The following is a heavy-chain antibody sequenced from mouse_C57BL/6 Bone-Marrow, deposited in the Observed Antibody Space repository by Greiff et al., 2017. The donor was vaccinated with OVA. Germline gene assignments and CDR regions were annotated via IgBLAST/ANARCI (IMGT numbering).Heavy chain of an antibody. V-gene: IGHV1-26*01. J-gene: IGHJ1*03. Sequence: VQLQQSGPELVKPGASVKISCKASGYTFTDYYMNWVKQSHGKSLEWIGDINPNNGGTSYNQKFKGKATLTVDKSSSTAYMELRSLTSEDSAVYYCARTSYYYGSSLWYFDVWGTGTTVTVSS. CDR2: INPNNGGT. D-gene: IGHD1-1*01. CDR1: GYTFTDYY. CDR3: ARTSYYYGSSLWYFDV.